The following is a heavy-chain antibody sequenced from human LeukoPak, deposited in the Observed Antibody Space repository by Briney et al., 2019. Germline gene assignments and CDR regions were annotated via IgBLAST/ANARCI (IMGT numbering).Heavy chain of an antibody. CDR3: AKPNDYGDYAWYFDL. CDR1: GFTFSSYA. J-gene: IGHJ2*01. CDR2: ISGSGGST. Sequence: GGSLRLSCAASGFTFSSYAMSWVRQAPGKGLEWVSAISGSGGSTYYADSVKGRFTISRDNSKNTPYLQMNSLRAEDTAVYYCAKPNDYGDYAWYFDLWGRGTLVTVSS. V-gene: IGHV3-23*01. D-gene: IGHD4-17*01.